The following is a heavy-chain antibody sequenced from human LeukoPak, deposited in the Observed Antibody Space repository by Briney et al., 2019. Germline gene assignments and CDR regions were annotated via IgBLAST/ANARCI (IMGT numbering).Heavy chain of an antibody. CDR1: GGTFSSYA. J-gene: IGHJ3*02. V-gene: IGHV1-69*04. D-gene: IGHD1-26*01. Sequence: GASVKVSCKASGGTFSSYAISWVRQAPGQGLEWMGRIIPILGIANYAQKFQGRVTITADKSTSTAYMELSSLRSEDTAVYYCARGPIVGATKGDAFDIWGQGTMVTVSS. CDR2: IIPILGIA. CDR3: ARGPIVGATKGDAFDI.